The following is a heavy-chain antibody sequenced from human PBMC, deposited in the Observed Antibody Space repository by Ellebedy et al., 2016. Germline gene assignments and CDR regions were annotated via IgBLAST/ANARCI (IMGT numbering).Heavy chain of an antibody. V-gene: IGHV3-11*05. CDR2: ISSSSSYT. CDR3: ARGGGTRIGFDP. Sequence: GESLKISXAASGFTFSDYYMSWIRQAPGKGLEWVSYISSSSSYTNYADSVKGRFTISRDNAKNSLYLQMNSLRADDTAVYYCARGGGTRIGFDPWGQGTLVTVSS. CDR1: GFTFSDYY. J-gene: IGHJ5*02. D-gene: IGHD3-16*01.